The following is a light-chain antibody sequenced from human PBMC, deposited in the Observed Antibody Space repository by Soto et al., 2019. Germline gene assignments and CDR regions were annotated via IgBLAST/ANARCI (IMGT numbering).Light chain of an antibody. CDR2: GNT. J-gene: IGLJ1*01. V-gene: IGLV1-40*01. CDR1: STKIAAGSD. Sequence: QSSLTQPPSISGAPGQRVTISCTCRSTKIAAGSDAHCYHPLPGTAPKLLSYGNTNRPSGVPDRFSGSKSGTSASLAIAGLQTEDEGDYYCQTYDSSLSGLYVFGTGTKVTVL. CDR3: QTYDSSLSGLYV.